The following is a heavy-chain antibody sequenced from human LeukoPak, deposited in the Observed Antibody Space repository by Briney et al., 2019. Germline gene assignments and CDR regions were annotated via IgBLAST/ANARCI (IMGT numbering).Heavy chain of an antibody. CDR3: STDSPTGFDH. D-gene: IGHD2/OR15-2a*01. CDR1: GGPIRSYY. V-gene: IGHV4-59*01. Sequence: TASETLSLTCTVSGGPIRSYYWSWTRQSPEKGLEWIGYVYHTGGTKYNPSLQSRVTISIDPSKNQFSLNLTSVTAADTAVYYCSTDSPTGFDHWGQRALVTVSS. CDR2: VYHTGGT. J-gene: IGHJ4*02.